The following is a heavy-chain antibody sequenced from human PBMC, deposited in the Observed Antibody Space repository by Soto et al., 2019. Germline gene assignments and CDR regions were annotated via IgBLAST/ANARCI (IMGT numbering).Heavy chain of an antibody. CDR3: AHRGYAIAAAGLEKGGSPYNWYDP. CDR2: MNPNSGNT. Sequence: ASVKVSCKASGYTFTSYDINWVRQATGQGLEWMGWMNPNSGNTGYAQKFQGRVTMTRNTSISTAYMELSSLRSEDTATYYCAHRGYAIAAAGLEKGGSPYNWYDPWSQGTLVTVSS. V-gene: IGHV1-8*01. J-gene: IGHJ5*02. D-gene: IGHD6-13*01. CDR1: GYTFTSYD.